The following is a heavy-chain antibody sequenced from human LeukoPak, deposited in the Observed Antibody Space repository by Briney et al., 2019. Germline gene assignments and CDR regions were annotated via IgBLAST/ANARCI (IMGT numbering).Heavy chain of an antibody. V-gene: IGHV1-24*01. D-gene: IGHD6-13*01. J-gene: IGHJ5*02. CDR3: ATVSSSWCIVNNNWFDP. CDR2: FDPEDGET. CDR1: GYTLTELS. Sequence: GASVKVSCKVSGYTLTELSMHWVRQAPGKGLEWMGGFDPEDGETIYAQKFQGRVTMTEDTSTDTAYMELSSLRSEDTAVYYCATVSSSWCIVNNNWFDPWGQGTLVTVSS.